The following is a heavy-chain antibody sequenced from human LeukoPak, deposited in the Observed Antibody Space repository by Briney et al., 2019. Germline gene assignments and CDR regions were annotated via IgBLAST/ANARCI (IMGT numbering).Heavy chain of an antibody. V-gene: IGHV3-23*01. CDR2: ISGSGGST. Sequence: GGSLRLSCAASGFTFSSYAMSWVRQAPGKGLEWVSAISGSGGSTYYADSVKGRFTISRDNSKNTLYLQMNSLRAEDTAVYYCAKVSKRFWSGYYLFDYWGQRTLVTVSS. CDR3: AKVSKRFWSGYYLFDY. J-gene: IGHJ4*02. D-gene: IGHD3-3*01. CDR1: GFTFSSYA.